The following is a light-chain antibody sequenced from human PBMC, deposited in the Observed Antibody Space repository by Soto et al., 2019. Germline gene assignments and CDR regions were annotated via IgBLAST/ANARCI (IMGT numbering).Light chain of an antibody. CDR1: QSVRNN. Sequence: VMTQSPASLSVSPGERVTLSCRASQSVRNNVAWYQQKPGQAPRLVMYGGSTRATGIPARFSGGGSGTETTLTISSLQSDDVAVYYCQQYDYWPWTFGQGTRVEI. CDR3: QQYDYWPWT. CDR2: GGS. J-gene: IGKJ1*01. V-gene: IGKV3-15*01.